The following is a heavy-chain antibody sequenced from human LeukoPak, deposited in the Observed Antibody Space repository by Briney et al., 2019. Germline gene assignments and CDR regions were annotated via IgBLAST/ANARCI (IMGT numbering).Heavy chain of an antibody. D-gene: IGHD1-1*01. CDR2: IYSGGTT. V-gene: IGHV3-53*01. J-gene: IGHJ6*03. Sequence: GGSLRLSCAASGFTVSRNFMSWVRQAPGKGLVWVSVIYSGGTTEYADSVKGRFIISRDNSKNTLYLQMNSLRAEDTAVYYCARDGYGYNYMDVWGKGTTVTVSS. CDR3: ARDGYGYNYMDV. CDR1: GFTVSRNF.